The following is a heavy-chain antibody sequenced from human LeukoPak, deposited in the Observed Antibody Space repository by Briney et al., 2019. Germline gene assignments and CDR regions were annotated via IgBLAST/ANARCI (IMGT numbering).Heavy chain of an antibody. D-gene: IGHD2-2*01. CDR2: IRQDGSEK. Sequence: GGSLRLSCAASGFTFSSFWMTWVRQAPGKGLEGVANIRQDGSEKYYVDSVEGRFTISRDNAKKSLFLQMNSLRVEDTAVYYCARDMRGDGFDIWGQGTMVTVSS. J-gene: IGHJ3*02. V-gene: IGHV3-7*01. CDR3: ARDMRGDGFDI. CDR1: GFTFSSFW.